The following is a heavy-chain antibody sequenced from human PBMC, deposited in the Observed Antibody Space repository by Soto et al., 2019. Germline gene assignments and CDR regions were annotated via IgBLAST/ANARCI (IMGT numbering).Heavy chain of an antibody. CDR1: GFTFNSIP. J-gene: IGHJ4*02. D-gene: IGHD2-21*01. V-gene: IGHV3-23*01. CDR3: VKRNCGICPWSS. CDR2: ITESGDST. Sequence: EVQLLESGGGLVQPGGSLRLSCAASGFTFNSIPMGWVRQAPGKGLKYVSSITESGDSTFYADSVKDRFTISRDNSKSTLHLQMNSLRADDTAVYYCVKRNCGICPWSSWGQGTLVTVSS.